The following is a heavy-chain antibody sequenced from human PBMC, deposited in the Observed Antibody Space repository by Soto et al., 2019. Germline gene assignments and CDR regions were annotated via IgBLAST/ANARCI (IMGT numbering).Heavy chain of an antibody. V-gene: IGHV5-10-1*01. CDR1: GYNCDGSW. J-gene: IGHJ5*02. D-gene: IGHD2-2*01. Sequence: GETLKISCEGSGYNCDGSWITWVRQKPGKGLEWRGRIDPSDSQTYYSPSFRGHVTISVTKSITTVFLQWSSLRASDTAMYYCARHIYAPDAGPNFHYGFASWSEGTAFTV. CDR2: IDPSDSQT. CDR3: ARHIYAPDAGPNFHYGFAS.